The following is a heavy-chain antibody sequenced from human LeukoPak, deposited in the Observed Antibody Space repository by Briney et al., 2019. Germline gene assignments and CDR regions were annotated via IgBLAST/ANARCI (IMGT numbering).Heavy chain of an antibody. CDR2: IYYTGAT. Sequence: SETLSLTCTVSGGSISTDHYYWAWIRQPPGKGLEWVAGIYYTGATYYNLSLKSRLTISIDTSNNQFSLTLSSVRAADTAVYYCATGYTTGSDYWGQGTLATVSS. J-gene: IGHJ4*02. CDR3: ATGYTTGSDY. V-gene: IGHV4-39*01. CDR1: GGSISTDHYY. D-gene: IGHD1-1*01.